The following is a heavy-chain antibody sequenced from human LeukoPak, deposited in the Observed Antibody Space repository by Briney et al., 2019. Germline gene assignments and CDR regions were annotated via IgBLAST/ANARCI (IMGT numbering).Heavy chain of an antibody. Sequence: SETLSLXCTVSGGSISSYYWSWIRQPPGKGLEWIGYIYYSGSTNYNPSLKSRVTISVDTSKNQFSLKLSSVTAADTAVYYCARGFLEGDYWGQGTLVTVSS. D-gene: IGHD3-3*01. CDR2: IYYSGST. CDR3: ARGFLEGDY. CDR1: GGSISSYY. V-gene: IGHV4-59*01. J-gene: IGHJ4*02.